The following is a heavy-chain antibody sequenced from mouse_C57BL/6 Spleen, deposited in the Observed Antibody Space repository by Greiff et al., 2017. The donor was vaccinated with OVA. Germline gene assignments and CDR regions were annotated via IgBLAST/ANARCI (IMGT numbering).Heavy chain of an antibody. CDR1: GYTFTDYH. Sequence: EVQLVESGPELVKPGASVKMSCKASGYTFTDYHMHWVKQSHGKSLEWIGYINPNNGGTSYNQKFKGKATLTVNKSSSTAYMELRSLTSEDSAVYYCARDYYGFYAMDYWGQGTAVTVSS. J-gene: IGHJ4*01. D-gene: IGHD1-1*01. CDR3: ARDYYGFYAMDY. CDR2: INPNNGGT. V-gene: IGHV1-22*01.